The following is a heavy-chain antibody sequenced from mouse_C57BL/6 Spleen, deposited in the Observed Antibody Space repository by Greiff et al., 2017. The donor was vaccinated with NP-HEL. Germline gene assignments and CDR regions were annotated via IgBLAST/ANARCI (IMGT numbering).Heavy chain of an antibody. Sequence: EVQLVESGGGLVQPGGSLKLSCAASGFTFSDYYMYWVRQTPEKRLEWVAYISNGGGSTYYPDTVKGRFTISRDNAKNTLYLQMSRLKSEDTAMYYCARNYYGSRFYAMDYWGQGTSVTVSS. CDR2: ISNGGGST. CDR1: GFTFSDYY. J-gene: IGHJ4*01. V-gene: IGHV5-12*01. D-gene: IGHD1-1*01. CDR3: ARNYYGSRFYAMDY.